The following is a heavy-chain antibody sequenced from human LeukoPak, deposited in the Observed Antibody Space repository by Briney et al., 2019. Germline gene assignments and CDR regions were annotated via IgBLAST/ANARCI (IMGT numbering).Heavy chain of an antibody. CDR3: TRRSEPPCYYYGMDV. CDR2: IRSKANSYAT. Sequence: PGGSLRLSCAASGFTFSGSAMHWVRQASGKGLERVGRIRSKANSYATAYAASVKDRFTISRDDSKNTAYLQMNSLKTEDTAVYYCTRRSEPPCYYYGMDVWGQGTTVTVSS. V-gene: IGHV3-73*01. CDR1: GFTFSGSA. J-gene: IGHJ6*02.